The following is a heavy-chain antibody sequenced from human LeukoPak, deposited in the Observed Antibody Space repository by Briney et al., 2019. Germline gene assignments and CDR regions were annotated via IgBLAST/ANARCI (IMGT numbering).Heavy chain of an antibody. J-gene: IGHJ4*02. CDR3: ASSRGYYDSPE. Sequence: GGSLRLSCAASGFTFSDYYMSWIRQAPGKGLEWVSYISSSGSTIYCADSVKGRFTISRDNAKNSLYLQMNSLRAEDTAVYYCASSRGYYDSPEWGQGTLVTVSS. CDR2: ISSSGSTI. D-gene: IGHD3-22*01. CDR1: GFTFSDYY. V-gene: IGHV3-11*01.